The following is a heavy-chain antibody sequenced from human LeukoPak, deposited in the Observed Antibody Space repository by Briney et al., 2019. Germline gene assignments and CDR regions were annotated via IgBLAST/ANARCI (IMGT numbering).Heavy chain of an antibody. CDR2: FSYSGST. CDR1: GGSISNYY. J-gene: IGHJ4*02. Sequence: ASETLSLICTVSGGSISNYYWSWIRQPPGKGLEWIGYFSYSGSTNSNPSLKSRVTISVDTSKNQFSLRLNSVTAADTAVYYRARHPYTAMAHFDYWGQGTLVIVSS. V-gene: IGHV4-59*08. D-gene: IGHD5-18*01. CDR3: ARHPYTAMAHFDY.